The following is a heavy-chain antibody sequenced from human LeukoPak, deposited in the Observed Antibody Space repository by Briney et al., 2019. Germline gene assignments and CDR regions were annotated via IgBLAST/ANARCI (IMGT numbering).Heavy chain of an antibody. CDR3: ARHYYDSSGYFYQDY. Sequence: SETLSLTCTVSGGSINNYYWNWIRQPPGKGLEWVGYIYYSGSTNYNPSLKSRVTISVDTSKNQFSLKLSSVTAADTAVYYCARHYYDSSGYFYQDYWGQGTLVTVSS. V-gene: IGHV4-59*08. D-gene: IGHD3-22*01. J-gene: IGHJ4*02. CDR2: IYYSGST. CDR1: GGSINNYY.